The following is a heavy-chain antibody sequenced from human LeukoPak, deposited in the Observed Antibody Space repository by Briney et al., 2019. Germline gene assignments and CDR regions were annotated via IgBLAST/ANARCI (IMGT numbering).Heavy chain of an antibody. CDR2: ITPHSGNT. J-gene: IGHJ5*02. V-gene: IGHV1-18*01. Sequence: ASVKVSCKASGYTFTNYGISWVRQAPGQGLEWMGWITPHSGNTHYARKFQDRVSMTTDTSTSTAYMELRSLRSDDTAVYYCAKAGGWAYNDYERRFDPWGQGTLVTVSS. CDR1: GYTFTNYG. CDR3: AKAGGWAYNDYERRFDP. D-gene: IGHD4-17*01.